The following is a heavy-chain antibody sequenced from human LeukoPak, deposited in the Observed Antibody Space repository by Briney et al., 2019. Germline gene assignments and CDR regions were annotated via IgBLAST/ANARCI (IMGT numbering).Heavy chain of an antibody. CDR1: GGSISSGGYS. V-gene: IGHV4-30-2*01. CDR3: ARGYYGSGSYYNDY. CDR2: IYHSGST. J-gene: IGHJ4*02. Sequence: PSQALSLTCAVSGGSISSGGYSWSWIRQPPGKGLEWLGYIYHSGSTYYNPSLKSRVTISVDRSKNQFSLKLSSVTAADTAVYYCARGYYGSGSYYNDYWGQGTLVTVSS. D-gene: IGHD3-10*01.